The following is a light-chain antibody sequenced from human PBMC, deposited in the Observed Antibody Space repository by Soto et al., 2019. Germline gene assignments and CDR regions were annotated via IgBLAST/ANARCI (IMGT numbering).Light chain of an antibody. J-gene: IGKJ1*01. Sequence: IVLTQSPATLSLSPGERATLSCRASQSVSSYLAWYQQKPGQAPRLLIYDASNRATGIPARFSGSGSGTDFTLTISSLEPEDFAVYYCQQRSNWPTWTFGQGTKV. V-gene: IGKV3-11*01. CDR1: QSVSSY. CDR2: DAS. CDR3: QQRSNWPTWT.